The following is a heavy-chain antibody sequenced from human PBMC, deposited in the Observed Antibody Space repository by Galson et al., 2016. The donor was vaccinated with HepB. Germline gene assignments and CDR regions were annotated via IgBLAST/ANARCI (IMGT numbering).Heavy chain of an antibody. V-gene: IGHV3-30*18. J-gene: IGHJ4*02. CDR2: ISYDENHN. CDR3: AKGRERYYYDSTAFDY. D-gene: IGHD3-22*01. Sequence: SLRLSCAASGFTFSIYGLHWVRQAPGKGLEWVAAISYDENHNVQADSVKGRFTISRDNATNTLFLQMNSLRPQDTAVYFCAKGRERYYYDSTAFDYWGQGTLVTVSS. CDR1: GFTFSIYG.